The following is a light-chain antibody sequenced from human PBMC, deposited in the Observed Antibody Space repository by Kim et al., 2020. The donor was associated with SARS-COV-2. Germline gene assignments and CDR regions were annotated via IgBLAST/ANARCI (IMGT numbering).Light chain of an antibody. J-gene: IGKJ1*01. Sequence: EIVMTQSPATLSVSPGEGVTLSCRASQTISSNLGWYQQKPGQAPRLLIYGASTRATGVPARFSGSGSGTEFTLTISGLQSEDFAVYCCQQYNDWPWTFGQGTKVEIK. CDR3: QQYNDWPWT. CDR2: GAS. V-gene: IGKV3-15*01. CDR1: QTISSN.